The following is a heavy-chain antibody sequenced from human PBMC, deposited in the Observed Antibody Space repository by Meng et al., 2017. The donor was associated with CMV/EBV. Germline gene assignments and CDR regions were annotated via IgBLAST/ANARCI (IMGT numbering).Heavy chain of an antibody. CDR1: GFTFSSYW. CDR3: ARDRSGSYGYGGDAFDI. D-gene: IGHD5-18*01. J-gene: IGHJ3*02. Sequence: GESLKISCAASGFTFSSYWMSWVRQAPGKGLEWVANIKQDGSEKYYVDSVKGRFTISRDNAKNSLYLQMNSLRAEDTAVYYCARDRSGSYGYGGDAFDIWGQGTMVTVSS. CDR2: IKQDGSEK. V-gene: IGHV3-7*01.